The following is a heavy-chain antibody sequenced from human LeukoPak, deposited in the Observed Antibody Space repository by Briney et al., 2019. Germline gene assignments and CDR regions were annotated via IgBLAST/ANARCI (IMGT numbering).Heavy chain of an antibody. D-gene: IGHD5-18*01. CDR2: ISGSGGST. V-gene: IGHV3-23*01. CDR1: GFTFSSYA. CDR3: AKGRGYSYGFDP. Sequence: GGSLRLSCAASGFTFSSYAMSWVRQAPGKGLEWVSAISGSGGSTYYADSEKGRFTISRDNSKNTLYLQMKSLRAEDTAVYYCAKGRGYSYGFDPWGQGTLVTVSS. J-gene: IGHJ5*02.